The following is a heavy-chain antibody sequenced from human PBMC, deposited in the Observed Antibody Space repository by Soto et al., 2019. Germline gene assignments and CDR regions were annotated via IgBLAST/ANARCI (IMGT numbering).Heavy chain of an antibody. CDR2: IYPADSDT. CDR1: GYIIPSNW. CDR3: AVSIFYYGMDV. J-gene: IGHJ6*02. Sequence: GDSLKISCTASGYIIPSNWIVWISQMPGKGLEWMGVIYPADSDTRYRPSLQGQVNISVDKSVRTAYLHWSSLKASDTAIYYCAVSIFYYGMDVWGQGTTVTVT. V-gene: IGHV5-51*01.